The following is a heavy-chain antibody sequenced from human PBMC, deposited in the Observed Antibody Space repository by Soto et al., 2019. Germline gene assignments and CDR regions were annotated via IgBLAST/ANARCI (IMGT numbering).Heavy chain of an antibody. J-gene: IGHJ6*02. CDR2: ISFSGSTK. Sequence: GWSMRLSCAASGFKFSSYEMTWARRDTGKGLECISYISFSGSTKNYADSVKGRFTISRDNAKNSLFLQMNSLRAEDTAVYYCARDPPRFYYNGMDVWGQGTTVTVSS. V-gene: IGHV3-48*03. CDR1: GFKFSSYE. CDR3: ARDPPRFYYNGMDV. D-gene: IGHD4-17*01.